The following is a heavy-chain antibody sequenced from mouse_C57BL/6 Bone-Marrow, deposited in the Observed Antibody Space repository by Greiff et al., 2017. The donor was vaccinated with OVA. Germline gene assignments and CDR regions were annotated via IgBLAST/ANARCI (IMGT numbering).Heavy chain of an antibody. CDR1: GFSLTSYA. CDR2: IWTGGGT. V-gene: IGHV2-9-1*01. CDR3: ARIREIYYDYDDFDY. D-gene: IGHD2-4*01. Sequence: VQVVESGPGLVAPSQSLSITCTVSGFSLTSYAISWVRQPPGKGLEWLGVIWTGGGTNYNSALKSRLSISKDNSKSQVFLKMNSLQTDDTARYYCARIREIYYDYDDFDYWGQGTTLTVSS. J-gene: IGHJ2*01.